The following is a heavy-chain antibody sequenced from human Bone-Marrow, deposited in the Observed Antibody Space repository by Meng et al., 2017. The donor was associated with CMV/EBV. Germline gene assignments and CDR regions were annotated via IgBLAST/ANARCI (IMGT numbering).Heavy chain of an antibody. J-gene: IGHJ4*02. D-gene: IGHD6-13*01. Sequence: GESLKISCAASGFTFSGYSMNWVRQAPGKGLEWVSSISSSSNYIYYVDSVKGRFTISRDNAKNSLYLQMNSLRAEDTAVYYCARDFGTSSWFPPLYYFDYWGQGTLVTVSS. CDR1: GFTFSGYS. CDR2: ISSSSNYI. V-gene: IGHV3-21*01. CDR3: ARDFGTSSWFPPLYYFDY.